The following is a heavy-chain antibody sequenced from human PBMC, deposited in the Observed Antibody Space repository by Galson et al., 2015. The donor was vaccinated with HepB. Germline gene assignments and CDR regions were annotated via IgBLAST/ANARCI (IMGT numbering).Heavy chain of an antibody. CDR2: ISDSGTKI. Sequence: SLRLSCAGSGISLRSYAMSWVRQAPGKGLEWVADISDSGTKIYYADSVRGRFIISRDNSKNTLSVQMNSLRAEDTAVYYCVRLFGPGSQDGLNAFDVWGQGTMVTVSS. D-gene: IGHD3-10*01. V-gene: IGHV3-23*01. CDR1: GISLRSYA. J-gene: IGHJ3*01. CDR3: VRLFGPGSQDGLNAFDV.